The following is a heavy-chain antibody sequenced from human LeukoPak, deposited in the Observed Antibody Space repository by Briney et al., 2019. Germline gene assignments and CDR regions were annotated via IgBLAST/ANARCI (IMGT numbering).Heavy chain of an antibody. CDR3: ARVLRDASGYYDY. CDR2: ISIHGGDT. CDR1: GFTFSSYA. V-gene: IGHV3-64*01. Sequence: GGSLRLSXAASGFTFSSYAMHWVRQAPGKGLEYVSAISIHGGDTYYANSVKGRFTISRDNSKNTLYLQMGSLRAEDMAVYYCARVLRDASGYYDYWGQGTLVTDSS. J-gene: IGHJ4*02. D-gene: IGHD3-22*01.